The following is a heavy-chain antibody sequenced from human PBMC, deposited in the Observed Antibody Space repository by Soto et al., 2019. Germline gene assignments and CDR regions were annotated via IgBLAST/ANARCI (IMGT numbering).Heavy chain of an antibody. J-gene: IGHJ6*02. CDR2: IYYSGST. D-gene: IGHD1-26*01. CDR3: ARQKVGYYYGMDV. Sequence: QLQLQESGPGLVKPSETLSLTCTVSGGSISSSSYYWGWIRQPPGKGLEWIGSIYYSGSTYYNPSLKSRVTISVDTSKNQFSLKLSSVTAADTAVYYCARQKVGYYYGMDVWGQGTTVTVSS. CDR1: GGSISSSSYY. V-gene: IGHV4-39*01.